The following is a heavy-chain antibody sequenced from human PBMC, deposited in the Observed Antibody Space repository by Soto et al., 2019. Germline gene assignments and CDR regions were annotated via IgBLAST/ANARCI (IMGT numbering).Heavy chain of an antibody. CDR2: ISYDGTNE. J-gene: IGHJ4*02. CDR3: ARGYTAAPRTSHFDY. D-gene: IGHD6-13*01. Sequence: QVQLVESGGGVVQPGRSLRLSCAASGFTSSSYAMHWVRQAPGKGLEWVAVISYDGTNEFYADSVKGRFTISRDNSKNTLYLQMNSLRAEDTAVYYCARGYTAAPRTSHFDYWGQGTLVTVSS. CDR1: GFTSSSYA. V-gene: IGHV3-30-3*01.